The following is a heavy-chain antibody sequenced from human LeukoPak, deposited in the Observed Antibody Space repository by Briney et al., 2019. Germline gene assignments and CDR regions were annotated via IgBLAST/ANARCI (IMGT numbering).Heavy chain of an antibody. D-gene: IGHD3-22*01. J-gene: IGHJ4*02. CDR3: ARVTGYMIEDYFDY. CDR2: INHSGST. V-gene: IGHV4-34*01. Sequence: SETLSLTCAVYGGSFSGYYWSWIRQPPGKGLEWIGEINHSGSTNYNPSLKRRVTISVDTSKNQFSLKLSSVTAADTAVYYCARVTGYMIEDYFDYWGQGTLVTVSS. CDR1: GGSFSGYY.